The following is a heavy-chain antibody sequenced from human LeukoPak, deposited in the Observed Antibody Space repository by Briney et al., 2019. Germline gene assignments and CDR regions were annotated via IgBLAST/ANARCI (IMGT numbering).Heavy chain of an antibody. J-gene: IGHJ4*02. V-gene: IGHV3-48*03. CDR1: GFTFSSYE. D-gene: IGHD1-1*01. CDR2: IRGSGTPI. CDR3: PRHPDNSPHFDY. Sequence: GGSLRLSCAASGFTFSSYEMNWVRQAPGRGLEWISSIRGSGTPIYYADSVKGRFTISRANANNSLYLQTNSLRDEDTAVYYCPRHPDNSPHFDYWGLGTLVTVSS.